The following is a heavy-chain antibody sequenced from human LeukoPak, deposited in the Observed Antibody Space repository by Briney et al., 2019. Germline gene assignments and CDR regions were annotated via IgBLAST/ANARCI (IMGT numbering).Heavy chain of an antibody. CDR3: AKAAYSYWC. D-gene: IGHD5-18*01. V-gene: IGHV3-53*01. CDR1: GFTVSYNY. J-gene: IGHJ4*02. CDR2: IYSGGST. Sequence: GSSRLSCAASGFTVSYNYVSWVRQAPGKGLEWVSVIYSGGSTYFVFSVKGRFIISRDNSKNTVYLQMNSLRAEDTAVYYCAKAAYSYWCGGQENTGTVSS.